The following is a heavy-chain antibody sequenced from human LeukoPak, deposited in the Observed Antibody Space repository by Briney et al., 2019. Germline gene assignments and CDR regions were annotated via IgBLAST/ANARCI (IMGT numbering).Heavy chain of an antibody. D-gene: IGHD3-3*01. CDR3: ARGGYYDFWSGYYTPEYYFDY. CDR2: VSDTGRA. V-gene: IGHV4-4*07. Sequence: SGTLSLTCTVSGGSITGYYWTWIRQPAGKGLEWIGRVSDTGRAYYNPSLKSRVTISVDTSKNQFSLKLSSVTAADTAVYYCARGGYYDFWSGYYTPEYYFDYWGQGTLVTVSS. CDR1: GGSITGYY. J-gene: IGHJ4*02.